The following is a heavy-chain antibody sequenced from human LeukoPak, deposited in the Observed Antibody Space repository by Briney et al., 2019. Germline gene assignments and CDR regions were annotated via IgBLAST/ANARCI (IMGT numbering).Heavy chain of an antibody. V-gene: IGHV3-53*01. D-gene: IGHD3-10*01. J-gene: IGHJ5*02. CDR2: IYSGGST. CDR1: GFTVSSNY. CDR3: ARVYRGGNNWFDP. Sequence: PGGSLRLSCAASGFTVSSNYMSWVRQAPGKGLEWVSVIYSGGSTYYADSVKGRFTISRDNSKNMLYLQMNSLRAEDTAVYYCARVYRGGNNWFDPWGQGTLVTVSS.